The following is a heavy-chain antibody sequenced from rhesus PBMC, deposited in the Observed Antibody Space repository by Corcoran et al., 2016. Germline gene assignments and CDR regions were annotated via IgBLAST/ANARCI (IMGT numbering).Heavy chain of an antibody. CDR3: SRDDYRSS. J-gene: IGHJ4*01. CDR2: ISNIGTTV. V-gene: IGHV3-183*02. CDR1: GFTFRDYA. Sequence: DVQLVESGGGLVQPGGSLRLACEASGFTFRDYAMHWVRQAPGKGLECVSTISNIGTTVDYADSVKGRFTVSRDNAKNSLALQMNSLRAEDTAVYYCSRDDYRSSGGQGVLITVSS. D-gene: IGHD4-29*01.